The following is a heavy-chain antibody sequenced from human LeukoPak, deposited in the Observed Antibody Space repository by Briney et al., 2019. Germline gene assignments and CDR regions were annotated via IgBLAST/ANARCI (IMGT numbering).Heavy chain of an antibody. CDR1: GGSISSYY. V-gene: IGHV4-59*01. J-gene: IGHJ6*03. CDR2: IYYSGTT. D-gene: IGHD1-1*01. Sequence: SETLSLTCTVSGGSISSYYWSWIRQPPGKGLEWIGYIYYSGTTNYNPSLKSRVTISVDTSKNQFSLKLTSVTAADTAVYYCARVSWFPGTSYYYMDVWGKGTTVTVSS. CDR3: ARVSWFPGTSYYYMDV.